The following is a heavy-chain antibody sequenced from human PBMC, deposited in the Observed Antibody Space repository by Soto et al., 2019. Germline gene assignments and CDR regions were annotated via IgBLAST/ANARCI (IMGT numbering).Heavy chain of an antibody. Sequence: SETLSLTCAVNGGSFTGYYGAWIRQSPEKGLEWIGEISHSGTTKYNPSLKSRVTISVDTSKSQFSLKLSSVTAADTGMYYCARNGGNTWYYFDSWGQGTVITVSS. CDR1: GGSFTGYY. CDR3: ARNGGNTWYYFDS. V-gene: IGHV4-34*01. CDR2: ISHSGTT. J-gene: IGHJ4*02. D-gene: IGHD6-13*01.